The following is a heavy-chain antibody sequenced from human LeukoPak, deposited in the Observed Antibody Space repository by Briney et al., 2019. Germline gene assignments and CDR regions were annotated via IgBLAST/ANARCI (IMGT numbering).Heavy chain of an antibody. CDR2: IYYSGST. Sequence: SETLSLTCTVSGGSISSYYWSWIRQPPGKGLEWIWFIYYSGSTNYNPSLKSRVTISLDTSKNQFSLKLNSVTAADTAVYYCARALPDWFDPWGQGTLVTVSS. J-gene: IGHJ5*02. CDR1: GGSISSYY. CDR3: ARALPDWFDP. V-gene: IGHV4-59*01.